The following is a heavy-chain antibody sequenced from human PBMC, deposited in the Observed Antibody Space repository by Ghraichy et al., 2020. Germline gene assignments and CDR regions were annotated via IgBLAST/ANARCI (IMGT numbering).Heavy chain of an antibody. Sequence: LSLTCAASGFTFRGYAMSWVRQAPGKGLEWVSTITWNSASTRYADSVKGRSTISRDNYKNAVYLQVTSLREDDTAVYFCAKTGDSGWFYDYWGRGTLVTVSS. J-gene: IGHJ4*02. CDR3: AKTGDSGWFYDY. CDR2: ITWNSAST. CDR1: GFTFRGYA. D-gene: IGHD6-19*01. V-gene: IGHV3-23*01.